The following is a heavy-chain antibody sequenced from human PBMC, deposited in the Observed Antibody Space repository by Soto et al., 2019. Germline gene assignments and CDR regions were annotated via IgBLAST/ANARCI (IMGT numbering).Heavy chain of an antibody. J-gene: IGHJ5*02. Sequence: GGSLRLSCAASGFTFSSYSMNWVRQAPGKGLEWVSSISSSSSYIYYADSVKGRFTISRDNAKNSLYLQMNSLRAEDTAVYYCATCGSTWQQWPFDPWGQGTLVTVSS. D-gene: IGHD6-19*01. CDR1: GFTFSSYS. CDR2: ISSSSSYI. CDR3: ATCGSTWQQWPFDP. V-gene: IGHV3-21*01.